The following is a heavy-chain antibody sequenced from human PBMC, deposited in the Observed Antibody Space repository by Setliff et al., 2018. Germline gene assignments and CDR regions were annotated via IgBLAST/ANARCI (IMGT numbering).Heavy chain of an antibody. D-gene: IGHD2-2*01. CDR1: GGSISSSSYY. Sequence: SEPLSLTCTVSGGSISSSSYYWGWIRQPPGKGLEWIGSIYYSGSTYYNPSLKSRVTISVDTSKNQFSLKLSSVTAADTAVYYCARAKGYCSSTSCRIYYFDYWGQGTLVTVSS. CDR2: IYYSGST. CDR3: ARAKGYCSSTSCRIYYFDY. V-gene: IGHV4-39*07. J-gene: IGHJ4*02.